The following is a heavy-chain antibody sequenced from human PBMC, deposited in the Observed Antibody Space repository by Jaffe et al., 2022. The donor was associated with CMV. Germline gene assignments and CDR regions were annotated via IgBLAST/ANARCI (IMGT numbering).Heavy chain of an antibody. D-gene: IGHD6-6*01. CDR1: GYTFTSYD. V-gene: IGHV1-8*01. J-gene: IGHJ6*02. CDR2: MNPNSGNT. Sequence: QVQLVQSGAEVKKPGASVKVSCKASGYTFTSYDINWVRQATGQGLEWMGWMNPNSGNTGYAQKFQGRVTMTRNTSISTAYMELSSLRSEDTAVYYCARSHVVGSSDLYYYYGMDVWGQGTTVTVSS. CDR3: ARSHVVGSSDLYYYYGMDV.